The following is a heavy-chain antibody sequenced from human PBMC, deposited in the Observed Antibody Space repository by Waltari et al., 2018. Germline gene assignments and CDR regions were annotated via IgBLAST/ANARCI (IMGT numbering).Heavy chain of an antibody. J-gene: IGHJ6*03. CDR1: GYNFRTYD. V-gene: IGHV1-8*01. Sequence: QVQLVQSGAEVRKPGASVKVSCKASGYNFRTYDNNWVRQAPGQGLEWMGWMNPNSANKGSSQKFQGRLTMTTDTSMTTSYMELSSLTSEDTAIYYCARARTTAPLGFYFIDVWGKGTTVIVSS. CDR2: MNPNSANK. D-gene: IGHD4-17*01. CDR3: ARARTTAPLGFYFIDV.